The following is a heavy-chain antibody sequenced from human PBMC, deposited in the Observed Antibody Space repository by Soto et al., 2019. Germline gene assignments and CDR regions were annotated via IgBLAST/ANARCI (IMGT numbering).Heavy chain of an antibody. Sequence: SETLSLTCTVSGGSISSYYWSLIRQPPGKGLEWIGYIYYSGSTNYNPSLKSRVTISVDTSKNQFSLKLSSVTAADTAVYYCARALGSYYDAFDIWGQGTTVT. CDR1: GGSISSYY. D-gene: IGHD1-26*01. CDR3: ARALGSYYDAFDI. CDR2: IYYSGST. J-gene: IGHJ3*02. V-gene: IGHV4-59*01.